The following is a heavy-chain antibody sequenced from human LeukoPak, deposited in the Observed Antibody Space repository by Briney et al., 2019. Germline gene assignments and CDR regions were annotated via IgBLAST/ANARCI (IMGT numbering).Heavy chain of an antibody. V-gene: IGHV4-4*07. CDR3: ARGPLTVTRGFDP. J-gene: IGHJ5*02. D-gene: IGHD4-17*01. CDR2: IYTSGST. CDR1: GGSINIYY. Sequence: SETLSLTCTVSGGSINIYYWSWIRQPAGKGLEWIGRIYTSGSTNYNPSLKSRVTMSVDTSKNQSSLKLSSVTAADTAIYYCARGPLTVTRGFDPWGQGTLVTVSS.